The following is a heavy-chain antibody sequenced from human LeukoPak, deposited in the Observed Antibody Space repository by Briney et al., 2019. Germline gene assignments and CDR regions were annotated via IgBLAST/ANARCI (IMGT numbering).Heavy chain of an antibody. J-gene: IGHJ5*02. D-gene: IGHD2-15*01. CDR3: ARLGYCSGGSCS. CDR2: ISSSSSYI. CDR1: GFTFSNYN. Sequence: PGGSLRLSCAVSGFTFSNYNMNWVRQAPGKGLEWVSFISSSSSYIYYADSVKGRFTISRDNAKNSLYLQMNSLRAEDTAVYYCARLGYCSGGSCSWGQGTLVTVSS. V-gene: IGHV3-21*01.